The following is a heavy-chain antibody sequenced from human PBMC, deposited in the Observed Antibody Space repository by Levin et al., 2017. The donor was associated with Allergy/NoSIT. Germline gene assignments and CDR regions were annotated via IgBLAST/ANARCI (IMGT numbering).Heavy chain of an antibody. CDR3: AKAHSSGWYYFDY. J-gene: IGHJ4*02. Sequence: LSLTCAASGFTFSSFGMHWVRQAPGKGLEWVAVISYGESSKYYADFVKGRFTVSRDNSKNRLYLQMNSLRADDTAVYYCAKAHSSGWYYFDYWGQGTLVTVSS. V-gene: IGHV3-30*18. D-gene: IGHD6-19*01. CDR1: GFTFSSFG. CDR2: ISYGESSK.